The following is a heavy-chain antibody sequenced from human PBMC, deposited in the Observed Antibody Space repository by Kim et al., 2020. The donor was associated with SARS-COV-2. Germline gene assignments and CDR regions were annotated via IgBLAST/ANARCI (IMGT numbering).Heavy chain of an antibody. CDR1: GFEFSGYC. V-gene: IGHV3-43*02. CDR3: ARNGDRLLIYYDMVV. J-gene: IGHJ6*03. Sequence: GGSLRLSCVGSGFEFSGYCMHWVRQAPGKGLVWVAHIRGDGRESWYADSVGGRFTVSRDNREKTLYLQMTGLSSEDTALYYCARNGDRLLIYYDMVVWC. D-gene: IGHD1-26*01. CDR2: IRGDGRES.